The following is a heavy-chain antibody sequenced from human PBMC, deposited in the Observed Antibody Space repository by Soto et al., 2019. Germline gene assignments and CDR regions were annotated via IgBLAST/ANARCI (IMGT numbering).Heavy chain of an antibody. V-gene: IGHV1-46*01. CDR2: INPSGGST. CDR3: ARENLFGELSFWFDP. CDR1: GYTFTSYY. D-gene: IGHD3-16*02. Sequence: GASVKVSCKASGYTFTSYYMHWVRQAPGQGLEWMGIINPSGGSTSYAQKFQGRVTMTRDTSTSTVYMELSSLRSEDTAVYYCARENLFGELSFWFDPWGQGTLVTVSS. J-gene: IGHJ5*02.